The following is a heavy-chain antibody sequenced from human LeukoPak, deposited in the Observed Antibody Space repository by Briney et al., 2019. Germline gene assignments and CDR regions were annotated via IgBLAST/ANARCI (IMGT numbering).Heavy chain of an antibody. V-gene: IGHV1-18*04. Sequence: ASVKVSCKASGYTFTGYYTHWVRQAPGQGLEWMGWISAYNGNTNYAQKLQGRVTMTTDTSTSTAYMELRSLRSDDTAVYYCARDPFIIAAAGTFDYWGQGTLVTVSS. CDR1: GYTFTGYY. D-gene: IGHD6-13*01. CDR2: ISAYNGNT. J-gene: IGHJ4*02. CDR3: ARDPFIIAAAGTFDY.